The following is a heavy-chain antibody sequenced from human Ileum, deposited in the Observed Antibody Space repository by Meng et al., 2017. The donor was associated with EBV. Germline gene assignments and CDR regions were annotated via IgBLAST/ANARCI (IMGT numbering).Heavy chain of an antibody. V-gene: IGHV4-4*02. Sequence: VQLRGPGPGRATPSGPLYLPCAVSGGSISRSNWWSWVRQPPGKGLEWIGEIYHSGSTNYNPSLKSRVTISVDKSKNQFSLKLSSVTAADTAVYYCASFPPPGKQWLVTDYWGQGTLVTVSS. J-gene: IGHJ4*02. CDR2: IYHSGST. D-gene: IGHD6-19*01. CDR1: GGSISRSNW. CDR3: ASFPPPGKQWLVTDY.